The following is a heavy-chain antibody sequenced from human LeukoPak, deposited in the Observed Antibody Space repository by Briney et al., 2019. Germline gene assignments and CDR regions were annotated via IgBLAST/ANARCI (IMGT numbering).Heavy chain of an antibody. CDR3: ARHGSGSYYKAVDY. D-gene: IGHD3-10*01. CDR2: IYYSGST. Sequence: PSETLSLTCTVSGGSISSSSYYWGWIRQPPGKGLEWIGSIYYSGSTYYNPSLKSRVTISVDTSKNQFSLKLSPVTAADTAVYYCARHGSGSYYKAVDYWGQGTLVTVSS. J-gene: IGHJ4*02. V-gene: IGHV4-39*01. CDR1: GGSISSSSYY.